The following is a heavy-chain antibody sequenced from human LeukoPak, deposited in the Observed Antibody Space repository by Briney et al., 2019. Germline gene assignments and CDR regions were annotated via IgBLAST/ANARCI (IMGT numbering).Heavy chain of an antibody. V-gene: IGHV4-31*03. J-gene: IGHJ4*02. CDR1: GGSISSGGYY. CDR3: ARDPREVTRFDY. D-gene: IGHD4-23*01. Sequence: SETLSLTCTVSGGSISSGGYYWSWIRQHPGKGLEWIGYIYYSGSTYYNPSLKSRVTISVDTSKNQFSLKLSSVTAADTAVYYCARDPREVTRFDYWGQGTLVTVSS. CDR2: IYYSGST.